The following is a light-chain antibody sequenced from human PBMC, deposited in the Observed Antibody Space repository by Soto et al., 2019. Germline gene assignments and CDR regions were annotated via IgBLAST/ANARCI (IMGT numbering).Light chain of an antibody. J-gene: IGKJ5*01. V-gene: IGKV3-20*01. CDR2: DAS. Sequence: EIVLTQSPGTLSLSPGERATLSCRASQSLGNTYLAWYQRKPGQAPRLLIYDASSRATDIPDRFSGSGAGTDFTLTISRLEPEDSAVNYCQQYGTLITFGQGTRLEIK. CDR3: QQYGTLIT. CDR1: QSLGNTY.